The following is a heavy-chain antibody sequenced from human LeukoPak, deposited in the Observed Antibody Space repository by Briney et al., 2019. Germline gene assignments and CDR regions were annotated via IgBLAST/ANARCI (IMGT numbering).Heavy chain of an antibody. J-gene: IGHJ4*02. CDR1: GFTVSSNY. V-gene: IGHV3-53*01. Sequence: PGGSLRLSCAASGFTVSSNYMSWVRQAPGKGLEWVSVIYSGGSTYYADSVKGRFTISRDNSKNTLYLQMNSLRAEDTAVYYCARERFRGVRVSDYWGQGTLVTVSS. CDR3: ARERFRGVRVSDY. CDR2: IYSGGST. D-gene: IGHD3-10*01.